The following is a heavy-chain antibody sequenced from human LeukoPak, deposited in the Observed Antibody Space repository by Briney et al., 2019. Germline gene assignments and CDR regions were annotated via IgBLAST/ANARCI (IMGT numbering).Heavy chain of an antibody. Sequence: GGSLRLSCTASGFTFNNYGMSWVRQAPGKWLEWVSGINWNAVRVGYADSVKGRFTISRDNAKNSLYLQMNSLRAEDTAFYYCARLRNYDSSGYYFEIDYWGQGTLVTVSS. CDR2: INWNAVRV. D-gene: IGHD3-22*01. CDR3: ARLRNYDSSGYYFEIDY. V-gene: IGHV3-20*04. J-gene: IGHJ4*02. CDR1: GFTFNNYG.